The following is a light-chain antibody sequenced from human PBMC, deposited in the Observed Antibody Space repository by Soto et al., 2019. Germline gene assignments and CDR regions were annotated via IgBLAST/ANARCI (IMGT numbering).Light chain of an antibody. Sequence: EIVLTQSPGTLSLSPGERATLSCRASQSVSSSSLAWYQQKPGQSPRLLICGASSRATGIPDRFSGSGSGTDFTLTISRLEPEDFAVYYCQQSGSSTFTFGGGTKVEIK. V-gene: IGKV3-20*01. J-gene: IGKJ4*01. CDR2: GAS. CDR1: QSVSSSS. CDR3: QQSGSSTFT.